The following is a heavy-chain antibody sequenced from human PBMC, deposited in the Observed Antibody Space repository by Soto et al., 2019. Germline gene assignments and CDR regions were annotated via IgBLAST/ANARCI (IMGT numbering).Heavy chain of an antibody. CDR1: GGSISSGGYS. D-gene: IGHD4-17*01. J-gene: IGHJ4*02. V-gene: IGHV4-30-2*01. CDR3: ARGRNYGDYDY. CDR2: IYHSGST. Sequence: SETLSLTCAVSGGSISSGGYSWSWIRQPPGKGLEWIGYIYHSGSTYYNPSLKSRVTISVDRSKNQFSLKLSSVTAADTAVYYCARGRNYGDYDYWGQGTLVTVSS.